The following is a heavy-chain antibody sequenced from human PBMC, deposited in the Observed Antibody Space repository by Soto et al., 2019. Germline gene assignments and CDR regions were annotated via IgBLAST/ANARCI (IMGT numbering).Heavy chain of an antibody. J-gene: IGHJ6*02. D-gene: IGHD6-6*01. CDR3: ARVTIGARTEYFYYYGLDV. V-gene: IGHV1-3*01. Sequence: GASVKVSCKASGYTFTNYAIQWVRQAPGQSLEWMGWINAGNGNTKFSQKFQGRVTITRDTSASTAYMELSSLRSEDTATYYCARVTIGARTEYFYYYGLDVWGQGTTVTSP. CDR1: GYTFTNYA. CDR2: INAGNGNT.